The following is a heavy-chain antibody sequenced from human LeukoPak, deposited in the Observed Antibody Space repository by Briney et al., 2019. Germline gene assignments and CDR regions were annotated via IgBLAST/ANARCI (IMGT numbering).Heavy chain of an antibody. CDR2: IYTSGST. CDR1: GGSISSGSYY. V-gene: IGHV4-61*02. Sequence: SQTLSLTCTVSGGSISSGSYYWSWIRQPAGKGLEWIGRIYTSGSTNYNPSLKSRVTISVDTSKNQFSLKLSSVTAADTAVYYCARDLDPYYYDSSGYFGSWGQGTLVTVSS. J-gene: IGHJ4*02. CDR3: ARDLDPYYYDSSGYFGS. D-gene: IGHD3-22*01.